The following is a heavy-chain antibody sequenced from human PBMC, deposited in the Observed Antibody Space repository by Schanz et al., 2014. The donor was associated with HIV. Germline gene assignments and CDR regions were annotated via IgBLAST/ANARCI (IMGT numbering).Heavy chain of an antibody. J-gene: IGHJ6*02. CDR2: ISYDGSNK. Sequence: QVQLVASGGGVVQPGRSLRLSCAASGFTFSRFGMHWVRQAPAKGLEWVAVISYDGSNKYYADSVKGRFTISRDNSKNTLYLQMNSLRAEDTAVYYCAKDRITGTTGVPYYYYGMDVWGQGTTVTVSS. V-gene: IGHV3-30*18. CDR3: AKDRITGTTGVPYYYYGMDV. CDR1: GFTFSRFG. D-gene: IGHD1-7*01.